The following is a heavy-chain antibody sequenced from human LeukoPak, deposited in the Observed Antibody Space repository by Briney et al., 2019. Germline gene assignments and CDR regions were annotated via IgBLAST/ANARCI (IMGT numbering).Heavy chain of an antibody. CDR3: VRALSGADDY. V-gene: IGHV3-74*01. J-gene: IGHJ4*02. CDR1: GFTFSGHW. CDR2: INEDGSST. Sequence: GGSLRLSCAASGFTFSGHWMHWVRQASGKGLMWILRINEDGSSTTYADSVKGRFTISRDNAKNTLYLQMNGLRAEDTALYYCVRALSGADDYWGQGTLVTVSS. D-gene: IGHD2-15*01.